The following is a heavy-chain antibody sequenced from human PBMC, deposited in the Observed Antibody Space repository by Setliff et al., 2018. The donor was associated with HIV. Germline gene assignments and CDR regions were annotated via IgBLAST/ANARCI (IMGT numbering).Heavy chain of an antibody. CDR3: ARDEPKNTEAAPGY. D-gene: IGHD6-6*01. CDR1: GDTFTTYD. V-gene: IGHV1-8*02. J-gene: IGHJ4*02. CDR2: MNTNSGNT. Sequence: ASVKVSCKASGDTFTTYDINWVRQATGQGPEWIGWMNTNSGNTGYVQKFQVRVAMTRNTSISTAYMELSSLRSEDTAVYYCARDEPKNTEAAPGYWGQGTLVTVSS.